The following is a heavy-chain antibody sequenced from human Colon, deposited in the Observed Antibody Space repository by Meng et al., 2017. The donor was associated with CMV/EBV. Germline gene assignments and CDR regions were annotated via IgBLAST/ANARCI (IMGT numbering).Heavy chain of an antibody. J-gene: IGHJ4*02. CDR3: AHGRGWLTDY. D-gene: IGHD6-19*01. Sequence: QITLKESGPTLWKPTQTSTLTCTFSGFSLRTPEVGVHWIRQPPGKALEWLALIYWDDDNQFRPSLKNRITITKDTSKNQVVLTMTNMDPVDTATYYCAHGRGWLTDYWGQGTLVTVSS. CDR1: GFSLRTPEVG. V-gene: IGHV2-5*02. CDR2: IYWDDDN.